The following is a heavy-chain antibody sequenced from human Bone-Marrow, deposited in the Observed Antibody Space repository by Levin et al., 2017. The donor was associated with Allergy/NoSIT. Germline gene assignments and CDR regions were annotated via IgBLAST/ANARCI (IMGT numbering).Heavy chain of an antibody. CDR3: VRDRGDCFDS. Sequence: GESLKISCAASDFTFSSYSMNWVRQAPGKGLEWVSYITGPSSMKHYADSVKGRFSISRDNAKKSLYLQMNSLRAEDTGVYYCVRDRGDCFDSWGQGTLVTVSS. V-gene: IGHV3-48*01. J-gene: IGHJ4*02. D-gene: IGHD3-10*01. CDR1: DFTFSSYS. CDR2: ITGPSSMK.